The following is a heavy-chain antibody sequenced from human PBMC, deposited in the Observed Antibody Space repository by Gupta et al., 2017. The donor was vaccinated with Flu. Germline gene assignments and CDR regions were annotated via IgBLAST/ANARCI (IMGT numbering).Heavy chain of an antibody. CDR3: ARRADDQSPGKYYFDY. CDR1: GFTFSAYD. Sequence: QVQLVESGGGVVQPGRSLRLSCPASGFTFSAYDMHGVRQAPGKGLEWVEVVWYDGFNNYYTDSVKGRFTISRDSSKNTLSLQMNNLRADDTAIYYWARRADDQSPGKYYFDYWGQGTLVTVSS. V-gene: IGHV3-33*01. J-gene: IGHJ4*02. D-gene: IGHD1-1*01. CDR2: VWYDGFNN.